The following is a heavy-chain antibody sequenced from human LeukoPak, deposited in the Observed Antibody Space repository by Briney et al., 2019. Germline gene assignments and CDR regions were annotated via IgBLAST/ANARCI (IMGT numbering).Heavy chain of an antibody. Sequence: PGRSLRLSCAASGFTFSSYAMHWVRQAPGKGLEWVAVISYDGSNKYYADSVKGRFTISRDNSKNTLYLQMNSLRAEDTAVYYCARDSEWEHRTGFDYWVQGTLVTVSS. CDR1: GFTFSSYA. J-gene: IGHJ4*02. D-gene: IGHD1-26*01. CDR2: ISYDGSNK. CDR3: ARDSEWEHRTGFDY. V-gene: IGHV3-30*04.